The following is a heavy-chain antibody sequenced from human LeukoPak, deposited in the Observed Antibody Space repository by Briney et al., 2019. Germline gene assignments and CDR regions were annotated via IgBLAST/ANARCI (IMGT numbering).Heavy chain of an antibody. Sequence: TGGSLRLSCAASGFTFSSYAMSWVRQAPGKGLEWVSAISGSDGSTYYADSVKGRFTISRDNSKNTLYLQMNSLRAEDTAVYYCANLITLVRGVLRGYFDYWGQGTLVTVSS. D-gene: IGHD3-10*01. CDR2: ISGSDGST. CDR1: GFTFSSYA. CDR3: ANLITLVRGVLRGYFDY. V-gene: IGHV3-23*01. J-gene: IGHJ4*02.